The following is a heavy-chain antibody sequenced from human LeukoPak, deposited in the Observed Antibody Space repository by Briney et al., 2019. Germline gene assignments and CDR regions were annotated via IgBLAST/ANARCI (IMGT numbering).Heavy chain of an antibody. V-gene: IGHV3-21*01. Sequence: GGSLRLSCAASGFTFSSYSMNWVRQAPGKGLEWVSSISSSSSYIYCADSVKGRFTISRDNAKNSLYLQMNSLRAEDTAVYYCARDVVEYYYDSSGYSWGQGTLVTVSS. J-gene: IGHJ4*02. CDR2: ISSSSSYI. CDR1: GFTFSSYS. CDR3: ARDVVEYYYDSSGYS. D-gene: IGHD3-22*01.